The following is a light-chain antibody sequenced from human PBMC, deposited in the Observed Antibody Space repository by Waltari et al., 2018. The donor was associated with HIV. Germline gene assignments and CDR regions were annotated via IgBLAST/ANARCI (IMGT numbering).Light chain of an antibody. Sequence: QSVLTQPPSASGTPGQRVTISCSGSSSNIGSNTVNWYPQLPGTAPTPLIYSNTPRPYGGPDRFSGSKSGTSASLAISGLQSEDEADYYCAAWDDSLNGLWVFGGGTKLTVL. CDR2: SNT. J-gene: IGLJ3*02. V-gene: IGLV1-44*01. CDR1: SSNIGSNT. CDR3: AAWDDSLNGLWV.